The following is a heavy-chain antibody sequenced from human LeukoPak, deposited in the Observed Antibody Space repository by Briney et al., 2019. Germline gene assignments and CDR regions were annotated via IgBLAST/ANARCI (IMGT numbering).Heavy chain of an antibody. D-gene: IGHD3-10*01. V-gene: IGHV3-9*01. J-gene: IGHJ4*02. Sequence: GGSLRLSCAASGFTLDDYAMHWVRQAPGKGLEWVSGISWNSGSIGYADSVKGRFTISRDNAKNSLYLQMNSLRAEDTALYYCAKDGDDYLDYWGQGTLVTVSS. CDR1: GFTLDDYA. CDR2: ISWNSGSI. CDR3: AKDGDDYLDY.